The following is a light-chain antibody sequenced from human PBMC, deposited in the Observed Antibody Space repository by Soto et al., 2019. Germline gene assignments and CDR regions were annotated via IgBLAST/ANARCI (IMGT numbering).Light chain of an antibody. V-gene: IGLV1-40*01. CDR1: SSNIGAGYD. CDR3: QSYDSSLSGSV. J-gene: IGLJ2*01. Sequence: QSVLTQPPSVSGAPGQRVTISCTGSSSNIGAGYDVHWYQQLPGTAPKLLIYGNSNRPSGVPDRFSGSKSGTSASLAITGLLAEDEADYYCQSYDSSLSGSVFGGGTVLTVL. CDR2: GNS.